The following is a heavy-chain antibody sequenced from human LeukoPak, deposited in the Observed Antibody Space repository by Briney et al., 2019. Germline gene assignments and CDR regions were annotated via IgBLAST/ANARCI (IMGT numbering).Heavy chain of an antibody. CDR3: AREMGSGPADY. CDR2: IYSDNT. V-gene: IGHV3-53*01. J-gene: IGHJ4*02. Sequence: GGSLRLSCTVSGFTVSSNSMSWVRQAPGKGLEWVSFIYSDNTHYSDSVKGRFTISRDNSKNTLYLQMNSLRAEDTAVYYCAREMGSGPADYWGQGTLVTVSS. CDR1: GFTVSSNS. D-gene: IGHD3-10*01.